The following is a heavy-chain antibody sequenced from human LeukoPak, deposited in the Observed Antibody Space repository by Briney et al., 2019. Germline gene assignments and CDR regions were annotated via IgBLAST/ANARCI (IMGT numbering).Heavy chain of an antibody. D-gene: IGHD3-22*01. Sequence: PGGSLRLSCAASGFIFNSYGMHWVRQAPGKGLEWVAFIRYDGSNKYYADSVKGRFTISRDNSKNTLYLQMNSLRVEDTAVYYCATLPYYYDSSGSYYFDYWGQGTLVTVPS. CDR3: ATLPYYYDSSGSYYFDY. V-gene: IGHV3-30*02. J-gene: IGHJ4*02. CDR2: IRYDGSNK. CDR1: GFIFNSYG.